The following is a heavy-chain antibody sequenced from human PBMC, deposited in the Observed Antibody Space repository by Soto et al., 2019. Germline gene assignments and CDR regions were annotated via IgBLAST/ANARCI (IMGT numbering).Heavy chain of an antibody. CDR1: GGSISSYY. D-gene: IGHD5-18*01. CDR2: IYYSGST. CDR3: ARRYGYGTFDI. J-gene: IGHJ3*02. V-gene: IGHV4-59*01. Sequence: SETLSLTCTVSGGSISSYYWSWIRQPPGKGLEWIGYIYYSGSTKYNPSLKSRVSISVDTSKNQFSLKLSSVTAADTAVDFCARRYGYGTFDIWGQGTMVTVS.